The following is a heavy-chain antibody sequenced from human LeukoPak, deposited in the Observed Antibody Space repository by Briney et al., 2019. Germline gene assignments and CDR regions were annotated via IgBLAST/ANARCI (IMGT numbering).Heavy chain of an antibody. D-gene: IGHD6-19*01. CDR3: ARGSMSRQWLAPGPPTSDY. CDR1: GYTFTSYD. J-gene: IGHJ4*02. Sequence: ASVKVSCKASGYTFTSYDINWVRQATGQGLEWMGWMNPNSGNTGYAQKFQGRVTITRNTSISTAYMELSSLRSEDTAVYYCARGSMSRQWLAPGPPTSDYWGQGTLVTVSS. CDR2: MNPNSGNT. V-gene: IGHV1-8*03.